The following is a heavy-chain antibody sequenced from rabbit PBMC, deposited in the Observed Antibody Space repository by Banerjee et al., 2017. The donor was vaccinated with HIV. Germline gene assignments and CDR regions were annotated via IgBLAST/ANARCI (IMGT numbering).Heavy chain of an antibody. CDR1: GFSFSSGYD. J-gene: IGHJ4*01. D-gene: IGHD6-1*01. CDR2: IYAGSHDGT. CDR3: ARADASGAGHGYAYFTL. V-gene: IGHV1S40*01. Sequence: QSLEESGGGLVQPEGSLTLTCTASGFSFSSGYDMCWVRQAPGKGLEWIACIYAGSHDGTYYASWAKGRFTISKTSSTTVTLQMTSLTAADTATYFCARADASGAGHGYAYFTLWGPGTLVT.